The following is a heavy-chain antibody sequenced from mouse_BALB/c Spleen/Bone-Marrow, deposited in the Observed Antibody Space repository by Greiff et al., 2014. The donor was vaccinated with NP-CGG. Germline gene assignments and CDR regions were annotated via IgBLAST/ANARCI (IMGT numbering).Heavy chain of an antibody. CDR3: VRETYGGLAY. CDR1: GFTFNTYA. V-gene: IGHV10-3*03. D-gene: IGHD1-1*02. CDR2: IRSKSNNYAT. J-gene: IGHJ3*01. Sequence: EVKLVESGGGLVQPKGSLKLSCAASGFTFNTYAMHWVCQAPGKGLEWVARIRSKSNNYATYYADSVKDRFTISRDDSQSMLYLQMNSLKTEDTAMYYCVRETYGGLAYWGQGTLVTVSA.